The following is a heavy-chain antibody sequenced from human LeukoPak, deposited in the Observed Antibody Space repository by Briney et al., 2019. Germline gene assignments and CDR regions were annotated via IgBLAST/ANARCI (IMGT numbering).Heavy chain of an antibody. V-gene: IGHV1-2*02. CDR2: INPNSGGT. D-gene: IGHD4-17*01. J-gene: IGHJ6*02. CDR3: ARDDYGDYSYYYGMDV. CDR1: GYTFTSYY. Sequence: GASVKVSCKASGYTFTSYYMHWVRQAPGQGLEWMGWINPNSGGTNYAQKFQGRVTMTRDTSISTAYMELSRLRSDDTAVYYCARDDYGDYSYYYGMDVWGQGTTVTVSS.